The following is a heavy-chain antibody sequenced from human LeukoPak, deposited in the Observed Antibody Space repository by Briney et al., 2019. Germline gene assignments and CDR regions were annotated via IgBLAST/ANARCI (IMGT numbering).Heavy chain of an antibody. Sequence: GESLRLSCAASGFTFSTYAMTWVRQAPGKGLEWVSGISGSGDTTSYADSVKGRFTIHRDNSKNTLHLQMNRLRAEDTAVLYCAKGTCSGGRCSFDYWGQGTLDSVSS. D-gene: IGHD2-15*01. V-gene: IGHV3-23*01. CDR3: AKGTCSGGRCSFDY. CDR2: ISGSGDTT. CDR1: GFTFSTYA. J-gene: IGHJ4*02.